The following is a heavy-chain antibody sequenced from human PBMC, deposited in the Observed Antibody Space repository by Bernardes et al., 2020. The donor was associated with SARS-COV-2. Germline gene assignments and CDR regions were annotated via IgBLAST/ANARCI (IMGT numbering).Heavy chain of an antibody. D-gene: IGHD4-17*01. J-gene: IGHJ4*02. Sequence: SETLSLTCAVYGGSFSAYYWNWIRQPPGKGLEWIGEINHSGNVNYSPSLKSRVTISVDTSKNQLSLNLSSVTAADTAAYYCARDNYGDLDYWGQGTLVTVSS. V-gene: IGHV4-34*01. CDR3: ARDNYGDLDY. CDR1: GGSFSAYY. CDR2: INHSGNV.